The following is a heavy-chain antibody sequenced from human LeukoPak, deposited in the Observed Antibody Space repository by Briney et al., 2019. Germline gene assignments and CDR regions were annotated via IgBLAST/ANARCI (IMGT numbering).Heavy chain of an antibody. CDR1: GFTFSRYA. CDR2: ISYDGSME. V-gene: IGHV3-30*04. CDR3: ARDSGYCSGGYCYQPRYFDY. D-gene: IGHD2-15*01. Sequence: QPGGSLRLSCVASGFTFSRYAMHWVRQAPGKGLEWVAVISYDGSMEYYADSVKGRLTISRDNSNNRLFVQMNSLRAEDTAMYYCARDSGYCSGGYCYQPRYFDYWGQGTLVTVSS. J-gene: IGHJ4*02.